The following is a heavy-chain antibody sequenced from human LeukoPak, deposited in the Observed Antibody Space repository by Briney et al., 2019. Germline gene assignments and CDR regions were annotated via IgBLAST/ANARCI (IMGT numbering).Heavy chain of an antibody. D-gene: IGHD1-1*01. J-gene: IGHJ4*02. V-gene: IGHV3-43D*03. Sequence: GGSLRLSCAASGFTFVDYAMHWVRQAPGKGLESVSLINWDGGSTYYADSVKGRFTISRDNSKNSLYLEMNSLRAEDTALYYCVKAPTLTGTAYYFDYWGQGTLVTVSS. CDR3: VKAPTLTGTAYYFDY. CDR2: INWDGGST. CDR1: GFTFVDYA.